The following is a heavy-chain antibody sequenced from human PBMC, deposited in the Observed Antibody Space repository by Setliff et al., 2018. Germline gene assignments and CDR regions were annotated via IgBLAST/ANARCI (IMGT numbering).Heavy chain of an antibody. CDR3: ARDLIPLGMGFHFDY. V-gene: IGHV3-21*01. J-gene: IGHJ4*02. Sequence: GGSLRLSCEASGFTFSSYTMTWVRQAPGEGLEWVSGISARTGLTYYADSVKGRFTMSRDNAKNSLYLQMNSLRAEDTAVYYCARDLIPLGMGFHFDYWGQGTLVTVSS. CDR2: ISARTGLT. D-gene: IGHD2-21*01. CDR1: GFTFSSYT.